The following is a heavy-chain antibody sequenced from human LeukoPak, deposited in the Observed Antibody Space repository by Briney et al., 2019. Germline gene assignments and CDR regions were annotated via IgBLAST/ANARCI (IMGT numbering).Heavy chain of an antibody. J-gene: IGHJ4*02. CDR3: ATYSTGWYRGLQY. CDR2: INKDGSGK. D-gene: IGHD6-19*01. Sequence: GGSLRLSCAASGFTFSGYWMSWVRQAPGKGPEWVANINKDGSGKYYVDSLKGRLTISRDNAENSLYLQISSLRVEDTAMYYCATYSTGWYRGLQYWGQGTLVTVSS. CDR1: GFTFSGYW. V-gene: IGHV3-7*03.